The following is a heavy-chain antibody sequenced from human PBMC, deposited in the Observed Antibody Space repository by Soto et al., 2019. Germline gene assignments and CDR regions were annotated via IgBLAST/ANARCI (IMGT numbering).Heavy chain of an antibody. CDR1: GFTFSSYA. D-gene: IGHD3-22*01. V-gene: IGHV3-23*01. CDR3: AKEVYPARDSSGYYWLWRD. CDR2: ISASGGGT. J-gene: IGHJ4*02. Sequence: GGSLRLSCAASGFTFSSYAMSWVRQAPGKGLEWVSGISASGGGTYYADSVKGRFTISRDNSKNTLYLQMNSLRAEDTALYYCAKEVYPARDSSGYYWLWRDWGQGTLVTVSS.